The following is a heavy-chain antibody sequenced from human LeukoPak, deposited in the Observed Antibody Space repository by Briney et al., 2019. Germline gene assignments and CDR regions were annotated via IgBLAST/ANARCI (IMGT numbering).Heavy chain of an antibody. J-gene: IGHJ3*02. D-gene: IGHD3-22*01. V-gene: IGHV1-8*01. Sequence: GASVKVSCKASGYTFTSYDINWVRQATGQGLEWMGWMNPNSGNTGYAQKFQGRVTMTRNTSISTAYMELSSLRSEDTAVYYCAISPRTMIVVWSAFDIWGQGTMVTVSS. CDR3: AISPRTMIVVWSAFDI. CDR1: GYTFTSYD. CDR2: MNPNSGNT.